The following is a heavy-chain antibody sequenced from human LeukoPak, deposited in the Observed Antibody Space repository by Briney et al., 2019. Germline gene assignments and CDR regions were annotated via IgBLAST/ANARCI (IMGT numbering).Heavy chain of an antibody. Sequence: GGSLRLSCAASGFTFSSYAMSWVRQAPGKGLEWVSVISGSGVGTYYADSVKGRFTISRDNSKNTLYLQMNSLRAEDTAVYYCARAKRNGFDIWGQGTMVTVSS. CDR1: GFTFSSYA. V-gene: IGHV3-23*01. CDR3: ARAKRNGFDI. CDR2: ISGSGVGT. J-gene: IGHJ3*02.